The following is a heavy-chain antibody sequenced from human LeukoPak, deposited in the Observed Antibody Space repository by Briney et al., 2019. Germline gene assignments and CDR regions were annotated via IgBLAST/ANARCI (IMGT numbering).Heavy chain of an antibody. Sequence: GSLRLSCAASGFTFSSYAMSWVRQAPGKGLEWIGYIYYSGSTNYNPSLKSRVTISVNTSKNQFSLKLTSVTAADTAVCYCARAGFALAPHRGTPFDYWGQGTLVTVSS. V-gene: IGHV4-59*12. CDR3: ARAGFALAPHRGTPFDY. CDR1: GFTFSSYA. CDR2: IYYSGST. D-gene: IGHD6-6*01. J-gene: IGHJ4*02.